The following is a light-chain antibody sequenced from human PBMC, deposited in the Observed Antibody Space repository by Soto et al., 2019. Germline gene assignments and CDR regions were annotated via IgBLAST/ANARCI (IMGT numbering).Light chain of an antibody. CDR2: GAS. CDR1: QSVTSTY. Sequence: EIVLTQSPGTLSWSPGERATLSCRASQSVTSTYLAWYQQKPGQAPRLLIYGASNRATGIPDRFTGSGSGTDFTLTISRLEPEDFAVYYCQQYGSSPLTFGGGTKVEIK. J-gene: IGKJ4*01. CDR3: QQYGSSPLT. V-gene: IGKV3-20*01.